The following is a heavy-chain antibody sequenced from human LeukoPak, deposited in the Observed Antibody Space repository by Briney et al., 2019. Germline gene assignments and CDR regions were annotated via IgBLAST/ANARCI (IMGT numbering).Heavy chain of an antibody. V-gene: IGHV3-30*18. Sequence: GRSLRLSCAASGFTFSSYGMHWVRQAPGKGLGWVAIISYDGSNKYYADAVKGRFTISRDNSKNTLYLQMNSLRTEDTAMYYCAKDRWFAELLESYFDSWGQGALVTVSS. D-gene: IGHD3-10*01. J-gene: IGHJ4*02. CDR1: GFTFSSYG. CDR3: AKDRWFAELLESYFDS. CDR2: ISYDGSNK.